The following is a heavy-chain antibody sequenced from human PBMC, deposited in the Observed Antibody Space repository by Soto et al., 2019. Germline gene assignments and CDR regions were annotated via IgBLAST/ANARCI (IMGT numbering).Heavy chain of an antibody. CDR1: GYTFTDQF. CDR3: AGPTAARELVY. Sequence: ASVKVSCKASGYTFTDQFLHWLRQAPGQGLEWMGWINPKNGDTTYAQNFQDRVTMTRDTAISTAYMELASLRSDDTALYYCAGPTAARELVYWGQGAPVTVPQ. V-gene: IGHV1-2*02. D-gene: IGHD6-6*01. CDR2: INPKNGDT. J-gene: IGHJ4*02.